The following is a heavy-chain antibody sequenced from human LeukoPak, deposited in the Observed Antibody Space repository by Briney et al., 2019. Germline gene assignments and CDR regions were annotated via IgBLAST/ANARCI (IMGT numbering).Heavy chain of an antibody. V-gene: IGHV3-64*01. CDR3: ARDRDGIVLPAAIDY. CDR2: ISGNGGTT. D-gene: IGHD2-2*01. Sequence: PTGGSLRLSCVASGMTFSNHPMHWVRQAPGKGLEYVSAISGNGGTTYYANSVKGRFTVSRDNSKNTLYLQMGSLRAEDMGVYYCARDRDGIVLPAAIDYWGQGTLVTVSS. CDR1: GMTFSNHP. J-gene: IGHJ4*02.